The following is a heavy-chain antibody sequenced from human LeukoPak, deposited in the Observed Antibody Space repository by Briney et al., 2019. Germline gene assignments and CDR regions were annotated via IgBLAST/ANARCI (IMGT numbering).Heavy chain of an antibody. CDR2: IIPILGIA. V-gene: IGHV1-69*04. D-gene: IGHD3-3*01. CDR3: AKDTPLYDFWSGYYDY. CDR1: GGTFSSYA. J-gene: IGHJ4*02. Sequence: ASVKVSCKASGGTFSSYAISWVRQAPGQGLEWMGRIIPILGIANYAQKFQGRVTITADKSTSTAYMELSSLRAEDTALYYCAKDTPLYDFWSGYYDYWGQGTLVTVSS.